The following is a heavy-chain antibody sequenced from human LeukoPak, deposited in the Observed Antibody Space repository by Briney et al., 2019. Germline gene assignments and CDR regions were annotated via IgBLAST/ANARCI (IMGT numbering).Heavy chain of an antibody. D-gene: IGHD5-24*01. CDR2: IIPIFGTA. J-gene: IGHJ4*02. CDR1: GYTFTSYY. V-gene: IGHV1-69*05. CDR3: ARDRGDGYNLMHY. Sequence: SVKVSCKASGYTFTSYYMHWVRQAPGQGLEWMGRIIPIFGTANYAQKFQGRVTITTDESTSTAYMELSSLRSEDTAVYYCARDRGDGYNLMHYWGQGTLVTVSS.